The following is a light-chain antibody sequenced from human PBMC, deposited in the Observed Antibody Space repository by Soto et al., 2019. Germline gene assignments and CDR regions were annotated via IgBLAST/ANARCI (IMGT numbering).Light chain of an antibody. CDR1: QGISSY. J-gene: IGKJ1*01. CDR3: QQYYSYPWT. CDR2: AAS. V-gene: IGKV1-8*01. Sequence: IQMTQSPSSLSASTGDRVTITCRASQGISSYLAWYQQKPGKAPKLLIYAASTLQSGVPSRFSGSGSGIDFTLTISCLQSEDFATYYCQQYYSYPWTFGQGTKVDI.